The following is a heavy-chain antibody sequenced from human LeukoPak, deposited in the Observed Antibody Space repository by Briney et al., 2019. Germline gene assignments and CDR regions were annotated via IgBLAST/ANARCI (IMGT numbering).Heavy chain of an antibody. CDR3: ARGARLQQLVRFAFDV. V-gene: IGHV1-18*01. Sequence: GESLKISCKASGYTFSSYGVSWVRQAPGQGLEWMGWISAYNGNTNYAQKFQGRVTVTTDTSTNTAHMELRSLRSDDTAIYYCARGARLQQLVRFAFDVWGQGTMVTVSS. CDR1: GYTFSSYG. CDR2: ISAYNGNT. D-gene: IGHD6-13*01. J-gene: IGHJ3*01.